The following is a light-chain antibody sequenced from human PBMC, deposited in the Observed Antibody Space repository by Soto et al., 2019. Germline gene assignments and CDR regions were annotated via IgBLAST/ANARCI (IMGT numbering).Light chain of an antibody. CDR1: ESLVFSDGNTY. V-gene: IGKV2-30*01. CDR3: MQGSHWPPVT. Sequence: EVVMTQSPLSLSVTLGQPASISCSSSESLVFSDGNTYLDWVHQRPGQSPRRLIYKVSSRDSGVPDRFSGSGSGTDFTLRISRVEAEDVGVYYCMQGSHWPPVTFGQGTKLEIK. CDR2: KVS. J-gene: IGKJ2*01.